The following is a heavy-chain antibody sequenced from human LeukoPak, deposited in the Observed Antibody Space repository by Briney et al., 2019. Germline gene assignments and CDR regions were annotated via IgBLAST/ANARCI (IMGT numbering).Heavy chain of an antibody. J-gene: IGHJ5*02. CDR2: IYYSGST. Sequence: SETLSLTCTVSGGSISSSGYYWGWIRQPPGKGLEWSASIYYSGSTYYNPSLKSRVTISVDTSKNQLSLKLSSLTAADTAVYYCARHEYSGSYYGLSWFDPWGQGTLVTVSS. V-gene: IGHV4-39*01. CDR1: GGSISSSGYY. D-gene: IGHD1-26*01. CDR3: ARHEYSGSYYGLSWFDP.